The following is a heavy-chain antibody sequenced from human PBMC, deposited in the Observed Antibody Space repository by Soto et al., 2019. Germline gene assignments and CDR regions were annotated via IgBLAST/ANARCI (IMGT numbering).Heavy chain of an antibody. D-gene: IGHD3-9*01. CDR1: GASISSGSFY. J-gene: IGHJ4*02. CDR3: ARAPYYDILTGMTRSYYFDS. Sequence: SETLSLTCDVSGASISSGSFYYHWIRQAPGKGLEWIGYIYHTGKTNYSPSLRSRITISSDTSKNQFSLKLNSVTAADTAVYYCARAPYYDILTGMTRSYYFDSWGQGIQVTVSS. V-gene: IGHV4-61*01. CDR2: IYHTGKT.